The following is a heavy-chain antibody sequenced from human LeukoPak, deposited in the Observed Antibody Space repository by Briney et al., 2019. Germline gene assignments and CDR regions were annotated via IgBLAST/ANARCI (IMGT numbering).Heavy chain of an antibody. J-gene: IGHJ6*02. V-gene: IGHV3-23*01. CDR1: GFTFSSYA. CDR2: ISGSGGST. Sequence: AGGSLRLPCAASGFTFSSYAMSWVRQAPGKGLEWVSAISGSGGSTYYADSVKGRFTISRDNSKNSLYLQMNSLRAEDTALYYCAKGVGYSYVYGMDVWGQGTTVTVSS. CDR3: AKGVGYSYVYGMDV. D-gene: IGHD5-18*01.